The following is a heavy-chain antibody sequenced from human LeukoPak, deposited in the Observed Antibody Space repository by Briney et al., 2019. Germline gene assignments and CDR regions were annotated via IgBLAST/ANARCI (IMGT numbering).Heavy chain of an antibody. D-gene: IGHD6-19*01. Sequence: GGSLRLSCAASGFTFSSYAMYWVRQAPGKGLEWVSGIFGSGGSAHYADSVKGRFTISRDNSKNTVYLQMDSLRVEDTAVYYCGETTTGYSSGRYPGWPVDYWGQGTLVTVSS. CDR2: IFGSGGSA. J-gene: IGHJ4*02. CDR1: GFTFSSYA. V-gene: IGHV3-23*01. CDR3: GETTTGYSSGRYPGWPVDY.